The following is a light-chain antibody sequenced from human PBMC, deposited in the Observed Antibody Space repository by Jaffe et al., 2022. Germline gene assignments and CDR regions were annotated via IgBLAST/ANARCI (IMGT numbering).Light chain of an antibody. CDR3: LHLNSYPLT. Sequence: DIQLTQSPSFLSASVGDRVTITCRASQGISRYLAWYQQKPGKAPNLLIYAASTLQSGVPSRFSGSGSVTEFTLTISSLQPEDFATYYCLHLNSYPLTFGGGTKVEIK. CDR1: QGISRY. J-gene: IGKJ4*01. CDR2: AAS. V-gene: IGKV1-9*01.